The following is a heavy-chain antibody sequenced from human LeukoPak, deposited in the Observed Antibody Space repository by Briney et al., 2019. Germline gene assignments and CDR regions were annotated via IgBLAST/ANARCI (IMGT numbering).Heavy chain of an antibody. CDR1: GFNLYDFG. D-gene: IGHD3-22*01. Sequence: GSLRLFCAASGFNLYDFGMSLVRQTPGKGPERVTGISWSGCCSGYGDSVKGRFTISRDNAKNSLYLQMNSLRAEDTALYYCARNAYDSSGYYFSRSYYYMDVWGKGTTVIVSS. CDR2: ISWSGCCS. CDR3: ARNAYDSSGYYFSRSYYYMDV. V-gene: IGHV3-20*04. J-gene: IGHJ6*03.